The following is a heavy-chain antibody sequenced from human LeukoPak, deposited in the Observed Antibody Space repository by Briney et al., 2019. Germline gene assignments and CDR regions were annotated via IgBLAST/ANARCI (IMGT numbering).Heavy chain of an antibody. Sequence: PGGALRLYCAGSRLTVSSNYMGWVRPGPGKGLEGVSDIYSWCSTYYADAVKGRFTIPRHNSKNTLYLQMNSLRAEDTAVYYCAREIMITFGGVIPTPYWGQGTLVTVSS. D-gene: IGHD3-16*02. J-gene: IGHJ4*02. CDR3: AREIMITFGGVIPTPY. V-gene: IGHV3-66*03. CDR2: IYSWCST. CDR1: RLTVSSNY.